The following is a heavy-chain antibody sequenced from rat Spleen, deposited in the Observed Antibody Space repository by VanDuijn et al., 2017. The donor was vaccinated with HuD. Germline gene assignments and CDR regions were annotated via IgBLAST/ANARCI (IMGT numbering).Heavy chain of an antibody. CDR3: TSGGITTRLNWFAY. D-gene: IGHD1-10*01. J-gene: IGHJ3*01. Sequence: EVQLVESDGGLVQPGRSLKLSCAASGFTFSDYYMAWVRQAPTKGLEWVASISHDGGSTYYRDSGKGRFTVSRDNAKNTLYLQMNNLRSEDTAIYYCTSGGITTRLNWFAYWGQGTLVTVSS. CDR2: ISHDGGST. V-gene: IGHV5-20*01. CDR1: GFTFSDYY.